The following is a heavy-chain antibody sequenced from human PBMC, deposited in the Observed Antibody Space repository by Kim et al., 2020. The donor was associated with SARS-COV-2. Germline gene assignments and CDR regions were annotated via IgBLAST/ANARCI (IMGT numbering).Heavy chain of an antibody. J-gene: IGHJ4*02. CDR1: GFSFSSYW. Sequence: GGSLRLSCAASGFSFSSYWMSWVRQAPGKGLEWVANIREDGRVEQYVDSVKGRFTLSRDNAKNSLYLRMNSLRVEDTAIYYCARDGAQSYTSSWDYWGQGTRVTVFS. D-gene: IGHD6-13*01. V-gene: IGHV3-7*03. CDR2: IREDGRVE. CDR3: ARDGAQSYTSSWDY.